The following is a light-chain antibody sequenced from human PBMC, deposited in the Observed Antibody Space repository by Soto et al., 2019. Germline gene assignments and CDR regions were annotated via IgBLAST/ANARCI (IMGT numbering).Light chain of an antibody. CDR2: GAS. V-gene: IGKV3-20*01. J-gene: IGKJ4*01. Sequence: EIALTQSAGTLSLSPGERATLSCRASQSVSRSYLAWYQQKTGQAPRLLIYGASGRAPGIPDRFSGSGSGTDFTLTISRLEPEEFAVYYYQQYGSSSPTFGGGNKVE. CDR3: QQYGSSSPT. CDR1: QSVSRSY.